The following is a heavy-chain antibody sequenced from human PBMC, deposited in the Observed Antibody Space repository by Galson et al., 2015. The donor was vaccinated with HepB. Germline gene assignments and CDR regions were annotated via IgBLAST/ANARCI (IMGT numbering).Heavy chain of an antibody. CDR2: ISGSGFFT. CDR1: GFNFRRYA. D-gene: IGHD6-19*01. Sequence: SLRLSCAASGFNFRRYAMSWVRQAPGRGLEWVSGISGSGFFTNYAASVTSRFTISRDNSKNKMYLQMNSLGAEDTAVYYCARPKDVGSGWSRVEWYFDLWGRGTLVTVSS. CDR3: ARPKDVGSGWSRVEWYFDL. J-gene: IGHJ2*01. V-gene: IGHV3-23*01.